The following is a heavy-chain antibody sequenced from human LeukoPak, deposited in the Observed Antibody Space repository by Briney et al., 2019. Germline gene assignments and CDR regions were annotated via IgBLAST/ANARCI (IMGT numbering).Heavy chain of an antibody. D-gene: IGHD2/OR15-2a*01. CDR3: ARGGDGSILLSFDY. J-gene: IGHJ4*02. Sequence: SETLSLTCTVSGGSISSYYWSWIRQPPGKGLEWIGYIYYSGSTNYNPSLKSRVTISVDTSKNQFSLKLSSVTAADTAVYYCARGGDGSILLSFDYWGQGTLVTVSS. CDR1: GGSISSYY. V-gene: IGHV4-59*01. CDR2: IYYSGST.